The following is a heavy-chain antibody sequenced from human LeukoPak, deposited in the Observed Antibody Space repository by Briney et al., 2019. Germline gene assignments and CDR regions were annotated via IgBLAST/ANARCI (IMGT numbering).Heavy chain of an antibody. CDR2: ISAYNGNT. CDR3: ARARSEYFDY. Sequence: ASVTVSFKASGYTFTSYGISWVRQALGQGLEWMGWISAYNGNTNYAQKLQGRVTMTTDTSTSTAYMELSRLRSDDTAVYYCARARSEYFDYWGQGTLVTVSS. V-gene: IGHV1-18*01. J-gene: IGHJ4*02. CDR1: GYTFTSYG.